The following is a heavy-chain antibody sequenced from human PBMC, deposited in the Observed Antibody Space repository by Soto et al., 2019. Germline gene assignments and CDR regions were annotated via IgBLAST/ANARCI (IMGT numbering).Heavy chain of an antibody. J-gene: IGHJ6*03. Sequence: LGECLKISCKGSGYSFTSYWIGCVRQMPGKGLEWMGIIYPGDSDTRYSPSFQGQVTSSADKTISTAYLRWRSLKASDTAMYYCARDGGYSEDMDVWGKGTTVTVSS. D-gene: IGHD4-17*01. CDR2: IYPGDSDT. CDR1: GYSFTSYW. V-gene: IGHV5-51*01. CDR3: ARDGGYSEDMDV.